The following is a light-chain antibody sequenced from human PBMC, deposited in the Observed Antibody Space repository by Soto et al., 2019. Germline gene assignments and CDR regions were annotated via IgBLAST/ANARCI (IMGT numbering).Light chain of an antibody. J-gene: IGLJ2*01. V-gene: IGLV2-14*01. CDR1: SDDVGDHNY. CDR3: SSYTSSSFVV. Sequence: QSALTQPASVSGSDGQSITISCTGTSDDVGDHNYVSWYQQRPGKAPKLMIYEVSRRASGVSNRFSGSKAGTTASLTISGLQGDDEGDYYCSSYTSSSFVVFGGGTKLTVL. CDR2: EVS.